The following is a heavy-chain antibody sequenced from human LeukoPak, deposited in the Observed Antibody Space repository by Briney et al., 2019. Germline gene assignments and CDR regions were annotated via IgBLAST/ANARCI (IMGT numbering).Heavy chain of an antibody. CDR2: ISASGSAT. CDR3: ARSPVPGYSNYAYYYYYGMDV. D-gene: IGHD4-11*01. CDR1: GFIFSNYC. V-gene: IGHV3-23*01. Sequence: GGSLRLSCAASGFIFSNYCMNWVRQAPGKGLEWVAAISASGSATSYADSVRGRFTISRDNSKSTTYLQMNSLRAEDTAVYYCARSPVPGYSNYAYYYYYGMDVWGQGTTVTVSS. J-gene: IGHJ6*02.